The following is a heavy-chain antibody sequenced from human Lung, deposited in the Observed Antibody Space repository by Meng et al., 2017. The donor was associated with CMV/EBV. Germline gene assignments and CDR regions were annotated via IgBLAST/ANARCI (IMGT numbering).Heavy chain of an antibody. D-gene: IGHD2-15*01. V-gene: IGHV3-53*01. J-gene: IGHJ4*02. CDR1: GFIVSTKY. CDR2: IYSGGNT. Sequence: SCAVSGFIVSTKYMSWVRQAPGKGLEWVSTIYSGGNTYSADSVKGRFTISRDNSKNILYLQMKGLTAEDTAVYYCATEPGYSSAWDNWGQGTPVTVSS. CDR3: ATEPGYSSAWDN.